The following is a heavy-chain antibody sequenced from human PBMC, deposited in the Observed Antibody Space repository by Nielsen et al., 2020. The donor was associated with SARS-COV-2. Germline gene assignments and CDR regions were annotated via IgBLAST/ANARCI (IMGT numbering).Heavy chain of an antibody. J-gene: IGHJ5*02. D-gene: IGHD1-26*01. Sequence: RQAPGKGLEWIGSIYYSGSTYYNPSLKSRVTISVDTSKNQFSLKLSSVTAADTAVYYCARQSPSGSYPEVYRIDPWGQGTLVTVSS. V-gene: IGHV4-39*01. CDR3: ARQSPSGSYPEVYRIDP. CDR2: IYYSGST.